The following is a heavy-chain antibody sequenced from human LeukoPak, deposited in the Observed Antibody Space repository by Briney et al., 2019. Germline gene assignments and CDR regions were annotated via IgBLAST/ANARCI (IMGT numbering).Heavy chain of an antibody. J-gene: IGHJ4*02. CDR2: INPNSGGT. CDR3: ARENCSSTSCASYFDY. Sequence: GASVKVSCKASGYTFTGYYMHWVRQAPGQGLEWMGWINPNSGGTNYAQKFQGRVTMTRDTSISTAYMELSRLRSDDTAVYYCARENCSSTSCASYFDYWGQGTLVTVSS. D-gene: IGHD2-2*01. CDR1: GYTFTGYY. V-gene: IGHV1-2*02.